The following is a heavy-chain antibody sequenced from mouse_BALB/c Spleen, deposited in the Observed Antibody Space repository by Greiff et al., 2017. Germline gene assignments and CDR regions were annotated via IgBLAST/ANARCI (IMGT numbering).Heavy chain of an antibody. CDR2: IYPGDGDT. CDR3: ARGLRGYYFDY. Sequence: VKLQESGAELARPGASVKLSCKASGYTFTSYWMQWVKQRPGQGLEWIGAIYPGDGDTRYTQKFKGKATLTADKSSSTAYMQLSSLASEDSAVYYCARGLRGYYFDYWGQGTTLTVSS. CDR1: GYTFTSYW. D-gene: IGHD2-2*01. J-gene: IGHJ2*01. V-gene: IGHV1-87*01.